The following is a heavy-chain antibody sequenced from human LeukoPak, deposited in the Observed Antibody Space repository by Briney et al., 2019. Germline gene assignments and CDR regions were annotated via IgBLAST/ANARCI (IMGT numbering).Heavy chain of an antibody. J-gene: IGHJ4*02. Sequence: PSETLSLTCTVSGDSISSYYWSWIRQPPGKGLEWIGFTYYSGSTNYNPSLQSRVTLSVDTSKNQFSLKLSSLTAADTAVCYCAREGFWRGYFVFDYGGRGTLVSVSS. CDR1: GDSISSYY. CDR3: AREGFWRGYFVFDY. V-gene: IGHV4-59*12. CDR2: TYYSGST. D-gene: IGHD3-3*01.